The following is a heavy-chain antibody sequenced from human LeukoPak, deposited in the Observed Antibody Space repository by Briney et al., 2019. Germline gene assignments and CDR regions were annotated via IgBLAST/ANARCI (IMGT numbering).Heavy chain of an antibody. CDR1: GFPFSTQS. V-gene: IGHV3-48*01. J-gene: IGHJ3*02. CDR2: IMSSGSVI. D-gene: IGHD3-3*01. Sequence: GGSLRLSCVASGFPFSTQSMNWVRQAPGKGLEWVSYIMSSGSVIKYADSVKGRFTISRDNSKDTLYLQMNSLRAEDTAVYYCARTMSGIDAFDIWGQGTMVTASS. CDR3: ARTMSGIDAFDI.